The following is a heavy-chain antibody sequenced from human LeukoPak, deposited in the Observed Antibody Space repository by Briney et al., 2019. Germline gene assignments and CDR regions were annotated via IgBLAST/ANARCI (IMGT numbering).Heavy chain of an antibody. CDR1: EFTFSDYW. CDR3: ARVGVSYYDILTGAGDAFDI. Sequence: GGSLRLSCAASEFTFSDYWMSWVRQAAGKGLEGVANIKQDGSETYYVDSVQGRFTISRDNAKNSLYLQMNSLRAEDTAVYYCARVGVSYYDILTGAGDAFDIWGQGTMVTVSS. D-gene: IGHD3-9*01. J-gene: IGHJ3*02. CDR2: IKQDGSET. V-gene: IGHV3-7*01.